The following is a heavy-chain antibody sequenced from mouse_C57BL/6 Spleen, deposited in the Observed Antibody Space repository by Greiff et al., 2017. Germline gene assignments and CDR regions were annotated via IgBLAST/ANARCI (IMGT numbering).Heavy chain of an antibody. CDR2: IDPETGGT. D-gene: IGHD6-5*01. J-gene: IGHJ2*01. V-gene: IGHV1-15*01. CDR1: GYTFTDYE. CDR3: TGLWAYAPYYFDF. Sequence: VQLQQSGAELVRPGASVTLSCKASGYTFTDYEMPWVKQTPVHGLEWIGAIDPETGGTAYNQKFKGKAILTADTSSSTAYMELRRLTSEDSAVYYCTGLWAYAPYYFDFWGQGTTLTVAS.